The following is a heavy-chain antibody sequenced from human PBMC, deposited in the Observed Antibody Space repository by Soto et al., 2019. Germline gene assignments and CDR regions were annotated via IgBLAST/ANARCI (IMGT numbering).Heavy chain of an antibody. V-gene: IGHV2-5*02. CDR2: ILWDDEK. Sequence: QITLKESGPTLVKPTQTLTLTCTFSGFSLRTSGVGVGWIRQPPGQALEWLALILWDDEKRYSPSLKSRLTISKDASKNQVVLTMTNMDPVDTATYYCVHSLSTYGLHYWGQGTLVTVSS. D-gene: IGHD3-10*01. CDR1: GFSLRTSGVG. CDR3: VHSLSTYGLHY. J-gene: IGHJ4*02.